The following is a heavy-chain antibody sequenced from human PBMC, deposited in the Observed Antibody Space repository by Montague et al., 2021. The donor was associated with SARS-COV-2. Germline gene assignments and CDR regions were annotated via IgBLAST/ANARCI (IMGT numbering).Heavy chain of an antibody. J-gene: IGHJ4*02. Sequence: SLRLSCAASGFTFRSYTMNWVRQSPGMGLEWVSFISSSGSSIYYADSLKGRFTISRDNAKNSLYLQMNSRRVEDTAVYYCVRGGACSGGKCNGGARDWGQGTLVTVSS. CDR2: ISSSGSSI. CDR3: VRGGACSGGKCNGGARD. CDR1: GFTFRSYT. V-gene: IGHV3-21*01. D-gene: IGHD2-15*01.